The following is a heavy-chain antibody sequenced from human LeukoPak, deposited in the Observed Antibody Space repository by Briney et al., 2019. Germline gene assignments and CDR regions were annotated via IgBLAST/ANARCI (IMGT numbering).Heavy chain of an antibody. Sequence: SETLSLTCTVSGGSISSYYWSWIRQPPGKGLEWIGYIYYSGSTNYNPSLKSRVTISVDTSKNQFSLKLSSVTAADTAVYYCARHHHPRYNWNYWRPEPFDYWSQGTLVTVSS. D-gene: IGHD1-7*01. CDR2: IYYSGST. CDR3: ARHHHPRYNWNYWRPEPFDY. CDR1: GGSISSYY. J-gene: IGHJ4*02. V-gene: IGHV4-59*01.